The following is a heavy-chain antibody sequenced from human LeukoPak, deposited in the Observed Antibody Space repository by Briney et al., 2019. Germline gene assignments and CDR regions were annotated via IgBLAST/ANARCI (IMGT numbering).Heavy chain of an antibody. CDR3: AGGDYVSYYYGMGV. Sequence: PSQTLSLTCTVSGGSISSGSYYWSWIRQPAGKGLEWIGRIYTSGSTNYNPSLKSRVTISVDTSKNQFSLKLRSVTAADAAVYYCAGGDYVSYYYGMGVWGQGTPVTVSS. V-gene: IGHV4-61*02. CDR2: IYTSGST. CDR1: GGSISSGSYY. D-gene: IGHD4-17*01. J-gene: IGHJ6*02.